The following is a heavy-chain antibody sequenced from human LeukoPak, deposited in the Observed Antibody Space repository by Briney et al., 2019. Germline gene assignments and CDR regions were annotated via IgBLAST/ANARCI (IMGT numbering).Heavy chain of an antibody. CDR1: GYTFTSYD. CDR3: AREAKVTAVVGETYYYYFLDV. CDR2: ISPNNGNT. J-gene: IGHJ6*03. V-gene: IGHV1-18*01. Sequence: ASVKVSCKASGYTFTSYDITWVRQAPGQGLEWMGWISPNNGNTNYIQKVKGRVTMTTDTSTSTAYLELRSLRSDDTAVYYCAREAKVTAVVGETYYYYFLDVWGKGTTVTVS. D-gene: IGHD3-16*01.